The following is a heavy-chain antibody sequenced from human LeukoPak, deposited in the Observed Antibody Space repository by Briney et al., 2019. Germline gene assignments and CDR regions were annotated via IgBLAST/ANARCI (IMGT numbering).Heavy chain of an antibody. J-gene: IGHJ1*01. CDR2: MNPNSGNT. CDR3: ARGYGEWWLVNLEYFQH. V-gene: IGHV1-8*01. CDR1: GYTFTSYD. D-gene: IGHD6-19*01. Sequence: GASVKVSCKASGYTFTSYDINWVRQATGQGLEWMGWMNPNSGNTGYAQKFQGRVTMTRNTSISTAYMELSSLRSEDTAVYYCARGYGEWWLVNLEYFQHWGQGTLVTVSS.